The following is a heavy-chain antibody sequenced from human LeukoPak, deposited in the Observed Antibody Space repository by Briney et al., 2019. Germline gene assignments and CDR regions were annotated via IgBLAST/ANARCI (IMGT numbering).Heavy chain of an antibody. CDR3: ARELGATFDY. V-gene: IGHV3-21*01. Sequence: GGSLRLYCAASGFTFSSYSMNWVRQAPGKGLEWVSSISSSSSYIYYADSVKGRFTISRDNAKNSLYLQMNSLRAEDTAVYYCARELGATFDYWGQGTLVTVSS. J-gene: IGHJ4*02. D-gene: IGHD1-26*01. CDR2: ISSSSSYI. CDR1: GFTFSSYS.